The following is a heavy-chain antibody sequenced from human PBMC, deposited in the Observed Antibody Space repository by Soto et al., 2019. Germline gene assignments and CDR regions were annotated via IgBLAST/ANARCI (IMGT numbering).Heavy chain of an antibody. V-gene: IGHV5-51*01. CDR3: ARQHPLDSSAWYN. CDR2: IYPGDSDT. Sequence: GESLKISCKGSGYSFTNYWIGWVRQMPGKGLELMGIIYPGDSDTRYGPSFEGQVTMSVDKSISTAYLHWSSLKASDSAIYYCARQHPLDSSAWYNWGQGTLVTVSS. D-gene: IGHD6-19*01. CDR1: GYSFTNYW. J-gene: IGHJ4*02.